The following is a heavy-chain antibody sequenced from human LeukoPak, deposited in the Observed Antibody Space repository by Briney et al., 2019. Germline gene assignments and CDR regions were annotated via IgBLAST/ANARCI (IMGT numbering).Heavy chain of an antibody. J-gene: IGHJ4*02. Sequence: SETLSLTCTVSGGSISSSSYYWGWIRQPPGKGLEWVGSIYYSGSTYYNPSLKSRVTISVDTSKNQFSLKLSSVTAADTAVYYCARDLSSRVDCWGQGTLVTVSS. D-gene: IGHD2-2*01. V-gene: IGHV4-39*07. CDR3: ARDLSSRVDC. CDR1: GGSISSSSYY. CDR2: IYYSGST.